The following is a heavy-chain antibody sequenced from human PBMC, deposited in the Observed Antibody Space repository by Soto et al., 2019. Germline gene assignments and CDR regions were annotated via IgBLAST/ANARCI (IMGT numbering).Heavy chain of an antibody. D-gene: IGHD3-10*01. CDR3: ARGRDVYGSGNYYNRIDF. J-gene: IGHJ4*02. CDR1: GGIFGTYA. CDR2: IIPIFGTP. Sequence: QVQLVQSGAEVKKPGSSVKVSCKASGGIFGTYAISWLRQAPGQGLEWMGGIIPIFGTPNYAQRFQGRVTITADESTSTVYMQLSRLRSEDTAVYYCARGRDVYGSGNYYNRIDFWGQGTLVTVSS. V-gene: IGHV1-69*01.